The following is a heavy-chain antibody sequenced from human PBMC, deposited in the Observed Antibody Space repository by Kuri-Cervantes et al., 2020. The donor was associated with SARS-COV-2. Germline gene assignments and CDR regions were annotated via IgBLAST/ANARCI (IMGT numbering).Heavy chain of an antibody. J-gene: IGHJ6*02. D-gene: IGHD6-6*01. CDR3: ARDPGYSSSSVYYYYGMDV. V-gene: IGHV1-2*04. CDR2: INPNSGGT. Sequence: ASVKLSCKPSGYTFTGYYMHWVRQAPGQGLEWMGWINPNSGGTNYAQKFQGWVTMTRDTSISTAYMELSRLRSDDTAVYYCARDPGYSSSSVYYYYGMDVWGQGTTVTVSS. CDR1: GYTFTGYY.